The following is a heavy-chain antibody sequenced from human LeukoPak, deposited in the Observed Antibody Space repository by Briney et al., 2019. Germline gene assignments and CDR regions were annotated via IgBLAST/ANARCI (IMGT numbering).Heavy chain of an antibody. D-gene: IGHD4-17*01. CDR1: GYTFTSYD. Sequence: GASVKVSCKASGYTFTSYDINWVRQATGQGLEWMGWMNPNSGNTGYAQKFQGRVTMTRNTSISTAYMELSSLRSEDTAVYYCARGVDLGGYGDYQAGYWGQGTLVTVSS. V-gene: IGHV1-8*01. CDR3: ARGVDLGGYGDYQAGY. J-gene: IGHJ4*02. CDR2: MNPNSGNT.